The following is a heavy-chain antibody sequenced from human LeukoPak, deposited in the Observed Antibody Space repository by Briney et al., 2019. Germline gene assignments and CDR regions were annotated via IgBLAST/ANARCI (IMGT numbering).Heavy chain of an antibody. CDR1: GYTFTSYG. Sequence: GASVKVSCKASGYTFTSYGISWVRQAPGQGLEWMGWISAYNGNTNYAQKLQGRVTMTTDTSTSTAYMELRSLRSDDTAVYYCAREGAPARVLRYFDWSPPWFDPWGQGTLVTVSS. D-gene: IGHD3-9*01. V-gene: IGHV1-18*01. CDR2: ISAYNGNT. J-gene: IGHJ5*02. CDR3: AREGAPARVLRYFDWSPPWFDP.